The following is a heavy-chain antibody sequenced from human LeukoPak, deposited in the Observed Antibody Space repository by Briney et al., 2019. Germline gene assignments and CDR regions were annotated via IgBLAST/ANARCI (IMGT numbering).Heavy chain of an antibody. D-gene: IGHD6-25*01. Sequence: PGGSLRLSCAASGFAASGFIFNTYAMSWVRQAPGKGLEWVSSISGAGETTYYADSVRGRFTISRDNSKNSLYLQMNSLRVEDTAIFYCAKGPWVAATQSGGAFDIWGQGAMVTVSS. J-gene: IGHJ3*02. CDR2: ISGAGETT. CDR1: GFIFNTYA. CDR3: AKGPWVAATQSGGAFDI. V-gene: IGHV3-23*01.